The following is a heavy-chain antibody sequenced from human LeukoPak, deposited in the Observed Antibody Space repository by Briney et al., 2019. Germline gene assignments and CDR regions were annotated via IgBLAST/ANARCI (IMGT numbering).Heavy chain of an antibody. CDR2: IYYSGST. V-gene: IGHV4-39*01. Sequence: SETLSLTCTVSGGSISSSSYYWGWIRQPPGKGLEWIGSIYYSGSTYYNPSLKSRVTMSVDTSKNQFSLKLSSVTAADTAVYYCARLDSSGYYRDYWGQGTLVTVSS. D-gene: IGHD3-22*01. CDR1: GGSISSSSYY. CDR3: ARLDSSGYYRDY. J-gene: IGHJ4*02.